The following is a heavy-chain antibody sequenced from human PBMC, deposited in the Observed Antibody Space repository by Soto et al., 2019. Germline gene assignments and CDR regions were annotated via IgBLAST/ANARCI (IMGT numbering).Heavy chain of an antibody. D-gene: IGHD3-22*01. CDR1: GGSISSSSYY. Sequence: QLQLQESGPGLVKPSETLSLTCTVSGGSISSSSYYWGWIRQPPGKGLEWIGSIYYSGSTYYNPSLKSRVTISVDTSKNQFSLKLSSVTAADTAVYYCANQIRGITMIVVERHWGQGTLVTVSS. J-gene: IGHJ4*02. V-gene: IGHV4-39*01. CDR2: IYYSGST. CDR3: ANQIRGITMIVVERH.